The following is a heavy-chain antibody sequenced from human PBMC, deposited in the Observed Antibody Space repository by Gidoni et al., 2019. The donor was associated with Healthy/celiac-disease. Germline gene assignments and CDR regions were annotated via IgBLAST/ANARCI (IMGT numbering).Heavy chain of an antibody. Sequence: QVQLQESGPGLVKPSPTLSLTCTFSGGSISSGGYYWGWIRQHPGKGLVWIGYIYYSGSTYYNPSLKSRVTISVDTSKNQFALKLSSVTAADTAVYYCARKNDGQLVKGVWYFDLWGRGTLVTVSS. J-gene: IGHJ2*01. D-gene: IGHD6-13*01. CDR3: ARKNDGQLVKGVWYFDL. CDR2: IYYSGST. V-gene: IGHV4-31*03. CDR1: GGSISSGGYY.